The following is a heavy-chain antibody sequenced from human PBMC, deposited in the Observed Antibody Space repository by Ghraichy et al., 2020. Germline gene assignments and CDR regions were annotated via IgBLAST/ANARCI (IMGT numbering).Heavy chain of an antibody. Sequence: SETLSLTCAVSGGSISSGGYSWSWIRQPPGKGLEWIGYIYYSGSTYYNPSLKSRVTISVDTSKNQFSLKLSSVTAADTAVYYCARDGAAGDYFDYWGQGTLVTVSS. D-gene: IGHD7-27*01. CDR1: GGSISSGGYS. CDR3: ARDGAAGDYFDY. J-gene: IGHJ4*02. V-gene: IGHV4-30-4*07. CDR2: IYYSGST.